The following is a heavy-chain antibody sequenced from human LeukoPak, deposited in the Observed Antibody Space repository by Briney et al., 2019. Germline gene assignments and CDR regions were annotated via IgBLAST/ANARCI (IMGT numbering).Heavy chain of an antibody. CDR1: GGSFSGYY. Sequence: SETLSLTCAVYGGSFSGYYWSWIRQPPGKGLEWIGEINHSGSTNYNPSLKSRVTISVDTSKNQFSLKLSSVTAADTAVYYCARDSGSQKPFDIWGQGTMVTVSS. J-gene: IGHJ3*02. V-gene: IGHV4-34*01. D-gene: IGHD1-26*01. CDR3: ARDSGSQKPFDI. CDR2: INHSGST.